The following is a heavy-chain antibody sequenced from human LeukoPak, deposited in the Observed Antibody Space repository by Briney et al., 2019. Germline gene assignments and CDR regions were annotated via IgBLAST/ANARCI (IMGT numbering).Heavy chain of an antibody. D-gene: IGHD6-19*01. CDR2: INHSGST. J-gene: IGHJ6*03. CDR1: GGSFSGYY. CDR3: ARSPPSPSSGWVYYYYYMDV. V-gene: IGHV4-34*01. Sequence: PSETLSLTCAVYGGSFSGYYWSWIRQPPGKGLEWIGEINHSGSTNYNPSLKSRVIISVDTSKNQFSLKLSSVTAADTAVYYCARSPPSPSSGWVYYYYYMDVWGKGTTVTVSS.